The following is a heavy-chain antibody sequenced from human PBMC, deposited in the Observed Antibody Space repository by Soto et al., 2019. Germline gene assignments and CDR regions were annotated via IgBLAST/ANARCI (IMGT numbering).Heavy chain of an antibody. J-gene: IGHJ5*02. V-gene: IGHV4-59*01. Sequence: QVQLRESGPGLVRPSETLSLTCTVSGGSMNDYYWSWIRQPPGKGLEWIGYVYYVGRTNYNPSLKGRVTMSLDTSKTQFSLKLGSVTTADTAVYYCASQYLGRSSSSSFDPWGQGTLVTVSS. D-gene: IGHD6-6*01. CDR3: ASQYLGRSSSSSFDP. CDR1: GGSMNDYY. CDR2: VYYVGRT.